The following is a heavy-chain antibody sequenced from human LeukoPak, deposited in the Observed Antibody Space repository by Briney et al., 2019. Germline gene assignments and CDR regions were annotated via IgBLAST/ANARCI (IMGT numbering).Heavy chain of an antibody. J-gene: IGHJ6*03. Sequence: SVKVSCKASGGTFSSYAISWVRQAPGQGLEWMGGIIPIFGTANYAQKFQGRVTITADESTSTAYMELSSLRSEDAAVYYCASGITIFGVVPARPKPYYYYYMDVWGKGTTVTVSS. CDR3: ASGITIFGVVPARPKPYYYYYMDV. CDR2: IIPIFGTA. D-gene: IGHD3-3*01. V-gene: IGHV1-69*01. CDR1: GGTFSSYA.